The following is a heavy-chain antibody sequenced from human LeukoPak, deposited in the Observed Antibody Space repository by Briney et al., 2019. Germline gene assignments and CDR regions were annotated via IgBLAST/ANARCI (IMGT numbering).Heavy chain of an antibody. D-gene: IGHD3-22*01. V-gene: IGHV4-4*07. CDR2: IDTSGST. J-gene: IGHJ4*02. CDR3: ARETYYYDSSGYYYISGFDY. Sequence: SETLSLTCTVSGGSISSYYWSWIRQPAGKGLEWIGRIDTSGSTNYKPSLKSRLTMSVDTSKRQFSLRLTSVTAADTAVYYCARETYYYDSSGYYYISGFDYWGQGTLVTVSS. CDR1: GGSISSYY.